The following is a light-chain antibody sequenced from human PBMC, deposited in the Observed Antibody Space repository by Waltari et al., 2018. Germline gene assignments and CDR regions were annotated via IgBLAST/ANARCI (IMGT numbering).Light chain of an antibody. Sequence: DIVMTQSPDSLAMSLGERATINCRSSRSILSSANNKNYLGWYQKKPGQPPKLLFYWASTRQSGVPDRVRASGSGTDFSLTISSLQAEDVAVYYCQEYYTIPPWAFGQGTKVEIK. CDR1: RSILSSANNKNY. CDR2: WAS. V-gene: IGKV4-1*01. J-gene: IGKJ1*01. CDR3: QEYYTIPPWA.